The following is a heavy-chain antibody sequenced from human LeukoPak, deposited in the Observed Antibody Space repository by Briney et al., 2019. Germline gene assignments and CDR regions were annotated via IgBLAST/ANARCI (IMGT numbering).Heavy chain of an antibody. D-gene: IGHD6-13*01. CDR2: MNPNSGGT. CDR1: GYTFTSYD. Sequence: ASVKASCKASGYTFTSYDINWVRQATGQGLEWMGWMNPNSGGTNYAQKFQGWVTMTRDTSIITAYMELSRLRSDDTAVYYCARDLQGGAAAAPYYYYGMDVWGQGTTVTVSS. V-gene: IGHV1-2*04. CDR3: ARDLQGGAAAAPYYYYGMDV. J-gene: IGHJ6*02.